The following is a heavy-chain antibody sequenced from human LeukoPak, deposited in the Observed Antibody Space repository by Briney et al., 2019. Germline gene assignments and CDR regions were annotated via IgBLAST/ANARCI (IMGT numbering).Heavy chain of an antibody. CDR1: GFTFSSYS. J-gene: IGHJ3*02. CDR3: AREMRRYCSGDSCYGAAFDI. Sequence: GGSLRLSCAASGFTFSSYSMNWVRQAPGKGLEWVSSISSSSSYIYYADSVKGRFTISRDNAKNSLYLQMNSLRAEDTAVYYCAREMRRYCSGDSCYGAAFDIWGQGTMVTVSS. V-gene: IGHV3-21*01. CDR2: ISSSSSYI. D-gene: IGHD2-15*01.